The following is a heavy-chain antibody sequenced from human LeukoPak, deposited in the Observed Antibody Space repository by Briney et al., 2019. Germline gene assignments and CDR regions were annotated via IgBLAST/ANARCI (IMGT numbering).Heavy chain of an antibody. J-gene: IGHJ4*02. CDR1: GYTFTSYD. D-gene: IGHD3-9*01. CDR2: MNPNSGNT. V-gene: IGHV1-8*01. Sequence: ASVKVSCKASGYTFTSYDINWVRQATGQGLEWMGWMNPNSGNTGYAQKLQGRVTMTTDTSTSTAYMELRSLRSDDTAVYYCARMGDILTGYALDYWGQGTLVTVSS. CDR3: ARMGDILTGYALDY.